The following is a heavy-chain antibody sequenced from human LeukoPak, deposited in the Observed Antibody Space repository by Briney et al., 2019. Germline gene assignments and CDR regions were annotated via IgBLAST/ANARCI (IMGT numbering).Heavy chain of an antibody. D-gene: IGHD2-21*02. J-gene: IGHJ4*02. Sequence: GGSLRLSCAASGFTFSSYAMHWVRQAPGKGLEWVAVVSYDGSIKYYADSVKGRFTTSRDNSKNMLYLQMNSLRAEDTAVYYCAKDGPPGDAPDYWGQGTLVTVSS. CDR3: AKDGPPGDAPDY. V-gene: IGHV3-30-3*01. CDR1: GFTFSSYA. CDR2: VSYDGSIK.